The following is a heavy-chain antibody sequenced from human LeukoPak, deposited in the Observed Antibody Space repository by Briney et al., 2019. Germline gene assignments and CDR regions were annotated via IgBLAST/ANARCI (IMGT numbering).Heavy chain of an antibody. CDR2: ISYDGDNK. D-gene: IGHD3-22*01. V-gene: IGHV3-30*18. CDR1: GFTFRNFD. CDR3: AKGLKIAS. Sequence: QSGGSLRLSCAASGFTFRNFDMHWVRQAPGKGLEWVAFISYDGDNKYYADSVKGRFTISRDNSKNMLLLQMNSLRAEDTAVYYCAKGLKIASWGQGTLVTVSS. J-gene: IGHJ5*02.